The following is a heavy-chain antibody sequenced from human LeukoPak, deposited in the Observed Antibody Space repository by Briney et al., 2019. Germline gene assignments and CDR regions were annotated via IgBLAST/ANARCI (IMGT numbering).Heavy chain of an antibody. Sequence: SVKVSCTASGGTFSSYTISWVRQAPGQGLEWMGRIIPILGIANYAQKFQGRVTITADKSTSTAYMELSSLRSEDTAVYYCARAYSSSWGYFDYWGQGTLVTVSS. CDR2: IIPILGIA. D-gene: IGHD6-13*01. CDR1: GGTFSSYT. V-gene: IGHV1-69*02. J-gene: IGHJ4*02. CDR3: ARAYSSSWGYFDY.